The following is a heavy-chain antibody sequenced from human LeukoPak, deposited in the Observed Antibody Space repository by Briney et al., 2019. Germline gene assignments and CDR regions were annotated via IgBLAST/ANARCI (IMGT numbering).Heavy chain of an antibody. J-gene: IGHJ3*02. CDR3: ARDLFSDYGSGSYYAFDI. CDR1: GFTVRTNY. D-gene: IGHD3-10*01. V-gene: IGHV3-7*01. Sequence: GGSLRLSCAASGFTVRTNYVTWVRQAPGKGLEWVANIKQDGSEKYYVDSVKGRFTISRDNAKNSLYLQMNSLRAEDTAVYYCARDLFSDYGSGSYYAFDIWGQGTMVTVSS. CDR2: IKQDGSEK.